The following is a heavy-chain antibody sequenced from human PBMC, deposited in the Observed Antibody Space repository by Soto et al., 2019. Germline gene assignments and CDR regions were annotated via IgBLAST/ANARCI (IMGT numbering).Heavy chain of an antibody. V-gene: IGHV3-23*01. J-gene: IGHJ5*02. CDR3: AKTLYRSSSGVFDP. CDR1: GFTFSSFA. Sequence: PGGSLRLSCAASGFTFSSFAMGWVRQAPGKGLEWVSTIGGSGGSTFYADSVKGRFTPSRDNSKNTLYLQMNSLRAEDTALYYCAKTLYRSSSGVFDPWGQGTLVTVSS. CDR2: IGGSGGST. D-gene: IGHD1-26*01.